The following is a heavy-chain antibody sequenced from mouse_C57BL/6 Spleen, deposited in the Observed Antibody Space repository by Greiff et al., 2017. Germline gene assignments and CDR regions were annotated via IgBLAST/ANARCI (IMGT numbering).Heavy chain of an antibody. Sequence: VQVVESGPGLVQPSQRLSITCTVSGFSLTSYGVHWVRQSPGKGLEWLGVIWSGGSTDYNAAFISRLSISKDNSKSQVFFKMNSLQADDTAIYYCAYDYGGAMDYWGQGTSVTVSS. CDR3: AYDYGGAMDY. CDR2: IWSGGST. D-gene: IGHD2-4*01. CDR1: GFSLTSYG. V-gene: IGHV2-2*01. J-gene: IGHJ4*01.